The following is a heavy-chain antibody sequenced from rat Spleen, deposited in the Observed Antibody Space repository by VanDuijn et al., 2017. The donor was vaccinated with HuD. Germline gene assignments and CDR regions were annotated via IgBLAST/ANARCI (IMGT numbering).Heavy chain of an antibody. J-gene: IGHJ2*01. V-gene: IGHV5-7*01. Sequence: EVELVESGGGLVQPGRSLKLSCVASGFTFDDYGMAWVRQTPKNGLEWVASINWGGSSTYYPDNVKGRFTISRDIAKTTLYLQMDTLRSGDTATYYCARRDYGYTDYFDYWGQGVMVTVSS. D-gene: IGHD1-6*01. CDR3: ARRDYGYTDYFDY. CDR1: GFTFDDYG. CDR2: INWGGSST.